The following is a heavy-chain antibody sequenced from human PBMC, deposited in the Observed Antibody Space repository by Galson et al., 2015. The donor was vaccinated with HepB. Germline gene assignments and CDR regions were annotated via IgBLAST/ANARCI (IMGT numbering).Heavy chain of an antibody. CDR2: IYYSGST. D-gene: IGHD3-9*01. CDR1: GGSISSSSYY. V-gene: IGHV4-39*07. Sequence: SETLSLTCTVSGGSISSSSYYWGWIRQPPGKGLEWIGSIYYSGSTYYNPSLKSRVTISVDTSKNQFSLKLSSVTAADTAVYYCARVDLQENYDILTGYFYPNWFDPWGQGTLVTVSS. J-gene: IGHJ5*02. CDR3: ARVDLQENYDILTGYFYPNWFDP.